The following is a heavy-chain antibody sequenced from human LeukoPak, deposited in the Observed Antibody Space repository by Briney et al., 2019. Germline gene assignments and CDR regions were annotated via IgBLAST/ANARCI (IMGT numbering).Heavy chain of an antibody. CDR2: MNPNNGNT. CDR1: GYTFSNYD. CDR3: ARGGAVAGSNWFDP. V-gene: IGHV1-8*02. D-gene: IGHD6-19*01. J-gene: IGHJ5*02. Sequence: ASVKVSCRASGYTFSNYDINWVRQATGQGPEWMGWMNPNNGNTGYALKFQSRVTMTRSTSISTAYMELSSLTSEDTAVYYCARGGAVAGSNWFDPWGQGTLVTVSS.